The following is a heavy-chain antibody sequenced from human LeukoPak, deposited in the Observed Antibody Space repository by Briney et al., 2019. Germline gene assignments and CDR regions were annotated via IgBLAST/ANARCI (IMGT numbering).Heavy chain of an antibody. V-gene: IGHV3-48*01. J-gene: IGHJ6*03. CDR1: GDSISTYY. Sequence: LSSETLSLTCTVSGDSISTYYWSWVRQAPGKGLEWVSYISSSSSTIYYADSVKGRFTISRDNAKNSLYLQMNSLRAEDTAVYYCARDRAGYYYYYMDVWGKGTTVTVSS. CDR3: ARDRAGYYYYYMDV. D-gene: IGHD5-24*01. CDR2: ISSSSSTI.